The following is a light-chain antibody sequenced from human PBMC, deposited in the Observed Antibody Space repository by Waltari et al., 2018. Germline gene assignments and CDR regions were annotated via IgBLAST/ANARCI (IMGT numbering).Light chain of an antibody. V-gene: IGLV1-47*01. CDR2: TSD. J-gene: IGLJ3*02. Sequence: QSVLTQPSSASGTPGQRVPIPCSRSSSHLGTYYGTLYQQLPGTAPKLLIYTSDQRPSGVPDRFSGSKSGTSASLAISGLRSEDEADYYCAAWDDSLSGRVFGGGTKLTVL. CDR3: AAWDDSLSGRV. CDR1: SSHLGTYY.